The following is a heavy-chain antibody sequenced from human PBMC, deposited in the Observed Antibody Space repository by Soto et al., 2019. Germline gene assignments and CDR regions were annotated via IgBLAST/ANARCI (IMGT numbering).Heavy chain of an antibody. J-gene: IGHJ6*03. D-gene: IGHD2-15*01. V-gene: IGHV4-34*01. CDR3: ARGREDIVVVVAAKFFYCGYMDV. CDR2: INHSGST. Sequence: QVQLQQWGAGLLKPSETLSLTCAVYGGSFSGYYWSWIRQPPGKGLEWIGEINHSGSTNYNPSLKRRVTITVDTSKNQFSVRRSSVTAADTAVYYCARGREDIVVVVAAKFFYCGYMDVWGKGTTVNVSS. CDR1: GGSFSGYY.